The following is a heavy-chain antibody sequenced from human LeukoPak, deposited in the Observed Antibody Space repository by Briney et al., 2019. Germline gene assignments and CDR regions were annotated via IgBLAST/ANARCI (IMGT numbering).Heavy chain of an antibody. J-gene: IGHJ6*02. CDR1: GSTFSSYW. V-gene: IGHV3-7*03. Sequence: GGSLRLSCAASGSTFSSYWMNWAHQAPGKGLEWVASINHNGNVNYYVDSVKGRFTISRDNAKNSLYLQMSNLRAEDTAVYFCARGGGLDVWGQGATVTVSS. CDR3: ARGGGLDV. CDR2: INHNGNVN. D-gene: IGHD3-16*01.